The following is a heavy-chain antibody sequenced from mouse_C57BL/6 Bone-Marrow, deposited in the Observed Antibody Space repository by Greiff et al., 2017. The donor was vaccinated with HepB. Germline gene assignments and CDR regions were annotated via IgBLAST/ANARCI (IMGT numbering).Heavy chain of an antibody. V-gene: IGHV5-17*02. CDR3: TRFYDYDNAMDY. Sequence: EVKLVESGGGLVQPGGSRKLSCAASGFTFSSFGMHWVRQAPEKGLEWAAYINSGSSTIYYADTVKGRFTVSRDNPKNILFLQMTSLRSEDTAMYYCTRFYDYDNAMDYWGQGTSVTVSS. CDR2: INSGSSTI. CDR1: GFTFSSFG. J-gene: IGHJ4*01. D-gene: IGHD2-4*01.